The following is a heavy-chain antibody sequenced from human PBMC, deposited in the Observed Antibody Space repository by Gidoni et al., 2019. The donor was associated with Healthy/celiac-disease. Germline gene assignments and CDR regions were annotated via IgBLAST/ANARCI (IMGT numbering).Heavy chain of an antibody. V-gene: IGHV3-33*01. Sequence: QVQLVESGGGVVQPGRSLRLSCAASGFTFSSYGMHWVRQAPGKGLEWVAVIWYDGSNKYYADSVKGRFTISRDNSKNTLYLQMNSLRAEDTAVYYCARDGGYCSGGSCYADWYFDLWGRGTLVTVSS. CDR3: ARDGGYCSGGSCYADWYFDL. CDR1: GFTFSSYG. D-gene: IGHD2-15*01. J-gene: IGHJ2*01. CDR2: IWYDGSNK.